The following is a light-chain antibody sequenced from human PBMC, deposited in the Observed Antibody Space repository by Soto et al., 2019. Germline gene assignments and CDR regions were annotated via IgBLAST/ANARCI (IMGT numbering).Light chain of an antibody. J-gene: IGLJ1*01. Sequence: SVLTPPPSMSGAPGQRGTLPRTGGGSHIGAGYAVHWYQQVPGTAPKLLIYANNNRPSGVPDRFSGSKSATSASLAITGLQAEDEAHYYCQAYDNSLSGSYVFGTGTKVTVL. V-gene: IGLV1-40*01. CDR1: GSHIGAGYA. CDR2: ANN. CDR3: QAYDNSLSGSYV.